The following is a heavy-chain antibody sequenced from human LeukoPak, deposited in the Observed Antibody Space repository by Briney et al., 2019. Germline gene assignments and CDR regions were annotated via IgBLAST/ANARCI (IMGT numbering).Heavy chain of an antibody. CDR3: ARTGAGYYYYYMDV. V-gene: IGHV4-4*09. CDR2: THPSGNT. CDR1: AGSNNSYY. J-gene: IGHJ6*03. Sequence: SETLSLTCTVSAGSNNSYYWSWIRQPPGKGLEWIGYTHPSGNTNYSPSLKSRVTISIDTSRNQFSLKLSSVTAADTAVYYCARTGAGYYYYYMDVWGKGTTVTVSS. D-gene: IGHD1-26*01.